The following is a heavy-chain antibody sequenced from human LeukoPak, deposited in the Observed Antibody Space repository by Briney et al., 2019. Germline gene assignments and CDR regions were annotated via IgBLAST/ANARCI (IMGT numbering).Heavy chain of an antibody. CDR3: AGGIEYSSSSDY. CDR1: GGSISSYY. V-gene: IGHV4-59*01. CDR2: IYYSGST. J-gene: IGHJ4*02. Sequence: SSETLSLTCTVSGGSISSYYWSWIRQPPGKGLEWIGYIYYSGSTNYNPSLKSRVSISLDTSKKQFSLRLNSVTAADTAVYYCAGGIEYSSSSDYWGQGTLVTVSS. D-gene: IGHD6-6*01.